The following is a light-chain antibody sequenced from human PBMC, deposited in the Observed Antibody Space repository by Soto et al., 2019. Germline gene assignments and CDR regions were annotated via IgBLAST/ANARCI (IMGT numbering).Light chain of an antibody. J-gene: IGKJ4*01. CDR3: QQYYSTPLT. V-gene: IGKV4-1*01. CDR1: QSVLYSSNNKNY. CDR2: WAS. Sequence: DIVMIQSPDSLAVSLGERATINCKSSQSVLYSSNNKNYLAWYQQKPGQPPKPLIYWASTRESGVPDRFSGSGSGTDFTLTISSLQAEDVAVYYCQQYYSTPLTFGGGTKV.